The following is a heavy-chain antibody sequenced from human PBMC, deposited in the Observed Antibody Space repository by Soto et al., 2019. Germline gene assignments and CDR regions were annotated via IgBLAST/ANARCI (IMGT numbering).Heavy chain of an antibody. CDR1: GFTFSSYG. J-gene: IGHJ6*02. CDR3: AKDRVVVAASYYGMDV. D-gene: IGHD2-15*01. CDR2: ISYDGSNK. Sequence: QVQLVESGGGVVQPGRSLRLSCGASGFTFSSYGMHWVRQAPGKGLEWVAVISYDGSNKYYADSVKGRFTISRDNSKNTLYLQMNSLRAEDTAVYYCAKDRVVVAASYYGMDVWGQGTTVTVSS. V-gene: IGHV3-30*18.